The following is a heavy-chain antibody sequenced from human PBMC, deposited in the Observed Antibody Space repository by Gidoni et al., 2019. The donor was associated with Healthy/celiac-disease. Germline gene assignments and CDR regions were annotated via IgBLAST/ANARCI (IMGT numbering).Heavy chain of an antibody. V-gene: IGHV3-30*04. CDR1: GFTFSSYA. J-gene: IGHJ4*02. D-gene: IGHD4-17*01. Sequence: QVQLVESGGGVVQPGRSLRLSCAASGFTFSSYAMHWVRQAPGKGLEWVAVISYDGSNTYYADSVKGRFTIPRDNSKNTLYLQMNSLRAEDTAVYYCARDTHDSTGTRGYFDYWGQGTLVTVSS. CDR2: ISYDGSNT. CDR3: ARDTHDSTGTRGYFDY.